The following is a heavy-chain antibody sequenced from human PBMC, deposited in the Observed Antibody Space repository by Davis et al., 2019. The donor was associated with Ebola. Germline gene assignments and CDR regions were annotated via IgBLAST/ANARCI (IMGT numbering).Heavy chain of an antibody. CDR2: IYYSEST. J-gene: IGHJ4*02. CDR1: GGSVSSGGSY. CDR3: ARGIGSRWRHAVDY. D-gene: IGHD6-13*01. V-gene: IGHV4-31*03. Sequence: PSETLSLTCSVSGGSVSSGGSYWSWTRRLPGKGLEWTGHIYYSESTYYNPSLESRVSMSVDTSENQFSLQLKSVTAADTAVYYCARGIGSRWRHAVDYWGQGTLVTVSS.